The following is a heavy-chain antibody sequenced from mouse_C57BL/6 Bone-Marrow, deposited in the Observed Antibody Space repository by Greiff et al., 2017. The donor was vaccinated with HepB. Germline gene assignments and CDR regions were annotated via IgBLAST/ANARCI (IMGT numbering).Heavy chain of an antibody. Sequence: VQLQESGAELARPGASVKLSCKASGYTFTSYGISWVKQRTGQGLEWIGEIYPRSGNTYYNEKFKGKATLTADKSSSTAYMDLRSLTSEDSAVYFCARMGRDSLRDYWGQGTTLTVSS. CDR3: ARMGRDSLRDY. J-gene: IGHJ2*01. CDR1: GYTFTSYG. V-gene: IGHV1-81*01. CDR2: IYPRSGNT. D-gene: IGHD3-2*01.